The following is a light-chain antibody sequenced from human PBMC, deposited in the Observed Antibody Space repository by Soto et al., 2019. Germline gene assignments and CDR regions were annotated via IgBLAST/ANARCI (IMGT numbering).Light chain of an antibody. CDR3: QQYESTPPT. J-gene: IGKJ2*01. CDR2: WAS. V-gene: IGKV4-1*01. Sequence: DIVMTQSPDFLAVSLGERATINCKSSQSVLYSSNNKNYLAWYQQRPGQPPKLLIYWASTRESGVPDRFSGSGSGTDFTLTITSLQAEDVAVYYCQQYESTPPTFCQGTKLEIK. CDR1: QSVLYSSNNKNY.